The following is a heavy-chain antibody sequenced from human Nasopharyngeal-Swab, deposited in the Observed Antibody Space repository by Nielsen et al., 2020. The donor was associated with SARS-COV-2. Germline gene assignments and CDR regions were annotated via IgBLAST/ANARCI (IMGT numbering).Heavy chain of an antibody. CDR2: ISSSGSTI. V-gene: IGHV3-48*03. J-gene: IGHJ6*02. Sequence: GESLKISCAASGFTFSSYEMNWVRQAPGKGLEWVSYISSSGSTIYYADSVTGRFTISRDNAKNSLYLQMNSLRAEDTAVYYCARVPALIPYYYYGMDVWGQGATVTVSS. CDR3: ARVPALIPYYYYGMDV. D-gene: IGHD2-21*01. CDR1: GFTFSSYE.